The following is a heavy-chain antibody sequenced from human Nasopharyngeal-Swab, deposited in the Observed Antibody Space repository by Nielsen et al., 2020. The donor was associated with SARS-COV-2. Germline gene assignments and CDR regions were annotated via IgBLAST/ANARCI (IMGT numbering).Heavy chain of an antibody. J-gene: IGHJ6*02. V-gene: IGHV3-21*01. CDR2: ISSSSSYI. D-gene: IGHD3-3*01. CDR3: ARDGLDYDFWSAYFMDV. Sequence: GGSLRLSCAASGFTFNNYNFNWVRQAQGKGLEWVSSISSSSSYIYYADSVKGRFTISRDNAKNSLYLQMNSLRAEDTAVYYCARDGLDYDFWSAYFMDVWGQGTTVTVSS. CDR1: GFTFNNYN.